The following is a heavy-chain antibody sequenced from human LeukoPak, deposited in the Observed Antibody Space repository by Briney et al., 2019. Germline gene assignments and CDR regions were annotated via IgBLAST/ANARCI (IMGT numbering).Heavy chain of an antibody. CDR2: ISYDGSNK. J-gene: IGHJ4*02. Sequence: GRSLRLSCAASGSTFSSYGMHWVRQAPGKGLEWVAVISYDGSNKYYADSVKGRFTISRDNSKNTLYLQMNSLRAEDTAVYYCAKSAVAAPFDYWGQGTLVTVSS. D-gene: IGHD6-19*01. CDR3: AKSAVAAPFDY. V-gene: IGHV3-30*18. CDR1: GSTFSSYG.